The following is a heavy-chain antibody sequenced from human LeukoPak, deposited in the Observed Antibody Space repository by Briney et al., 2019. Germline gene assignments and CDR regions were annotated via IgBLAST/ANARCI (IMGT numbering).Heavy chain of an antibody. CDR1: GFTFSDLE. CDR3: ATKVPGTSHFSS. D-gene: IGHD6-19*01. V-gene: IGHV3-48*03. CDR2: VTTGGSTT. J-gene: IGHJ4*02. Sequence: GGSLRLSCAASGFTFSDLEMNWVRQAPGKGLEWIAHVTTGGSTTFYEDSVRGRFTISRDNAESSVYLQLNSLRAEDTAVYYCATKVPGTSHFSSWGQGTLVTVSS.